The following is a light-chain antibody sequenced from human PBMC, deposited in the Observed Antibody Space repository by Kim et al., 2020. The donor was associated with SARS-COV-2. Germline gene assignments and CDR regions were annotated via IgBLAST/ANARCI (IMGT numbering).Light chain of an antibody. CDR1: NSGSKS. Sequence: APRQTARVTGGGNNSGSKSVHWHQQKPGQAPVLVIYYDSDRPSGIPERFSGSNSGNTATLTISRVEAGDEADYYCQVWDSSSDHRVFGGGTKLTVL. V-gene: IGLV3-21*04. CDR3: QVWDSSSDHRV. CDR2: YDS. J-gene: IGLJ3*02.